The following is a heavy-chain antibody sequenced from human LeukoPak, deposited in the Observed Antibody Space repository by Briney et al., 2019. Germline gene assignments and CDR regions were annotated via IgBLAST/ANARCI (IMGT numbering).Heavy chain of an antibody. V-gene: IGHV1-2*02. CDR3: ARVSGAYASTFDS. CDR2: INPNSGGT. Sequence: ASVKVSCKASGYTFTGYYIHWVRQAPGQGLEWMGWINPNSGGTNYPQSFQGRVTMTSDTSITTVYMELSRLRSDDTAVYYCARVSGAYASTFDSWGQGTLVTVSS. D-gene: IGHD4-17*01. J-gene: IGHJ4*02. CDR1: GYTFTGYY.